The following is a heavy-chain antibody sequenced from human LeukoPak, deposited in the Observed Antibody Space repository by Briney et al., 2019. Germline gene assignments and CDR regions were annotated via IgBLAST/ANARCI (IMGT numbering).Heavy chain of an antibody. D-gene: IGHD3-9*01. CDR3: ARATGLAGRRLVKWSTPFDY. Sequence: ASVKVSCKASGYTFTSYGISWVRQAPGQGLEWMGWISAYNGNTNYAQKLQGRVTMTTDTSTSTAYMELTSLRSDDTAVYYCARATGLAGRRLVKWSTPFDYWGQGTLVTVSS. V-gene: IGHV1-18*04. CDR2: ISAYNGNT. J-gene: IGHJ4*02. CDR1: GYTFTSYG.